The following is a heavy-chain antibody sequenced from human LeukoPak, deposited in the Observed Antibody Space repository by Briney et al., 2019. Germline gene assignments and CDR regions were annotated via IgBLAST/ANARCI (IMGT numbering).Heavy chain of an antibody. Sequence: ALGKVPSTVSGYTVAQLSMHCVRQAPGNGLEWRGGFDPEDGETIYAQKFQGRVTMTEDTSTDTAYMELSSLRSEDTAVYYCATGDGGSSSWYVLDYWGQGTLVTVSS. CDR1: GYTVAQLS. V-gene: IGHV1-24*01. CDR2: FDPEDGET. CDR3: ATGDGGSSSWYVLDY. D-gene: IGHD6-13*01. J-gene: IGHJ4*02.